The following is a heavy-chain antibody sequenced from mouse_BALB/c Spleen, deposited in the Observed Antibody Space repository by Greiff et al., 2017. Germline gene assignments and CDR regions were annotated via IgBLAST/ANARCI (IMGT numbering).Heavy chain of an antibody. D-gene: IGHD1-1*01. CDR2: IRLKSNNYAT. CDR1: GFTFSNYW. V-gene: IGHV6-6*02. J-gene: IGHJ1*01. Sequence: EVKLMESGGGLVQPGGSMKLSCVASGFTFSNYWMNWVRQSPEKGLEWVAEIRLKSNNYATHYAESVKGRFTISRDDSKSSVYLQMNNLRAEDTGIYYCTPHYYGRDWYFDVWGAGTTVTVSS. CDR3: TPHYYGRDWYFDV.